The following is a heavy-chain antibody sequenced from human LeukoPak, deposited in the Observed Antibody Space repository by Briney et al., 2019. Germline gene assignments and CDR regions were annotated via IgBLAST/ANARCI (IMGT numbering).Heavy chain of an antibody. CDR1: GYTFTSYA. CDR3: ARGSSGWSAFDY. J-gene: IGHJ4*02. Sequence: ASVKVSCKASGYTFTSYAMHWVRQAPGQRLEWMGWINAGNGNTKYPQKFQGRVTITRDTSASTAYMELSSLRSEDTAVYYCARGSSGWSAFDYWGQGTLVTVSS. V-gene: IGHV1-3*01. CDR2: INAGNGNT. D-gene: IGHD6-19*01.